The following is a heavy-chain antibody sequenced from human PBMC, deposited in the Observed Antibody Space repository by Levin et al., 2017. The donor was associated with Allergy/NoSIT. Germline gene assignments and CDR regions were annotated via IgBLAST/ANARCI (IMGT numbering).Heavy chain of an antibody. CDR2: ISYDGSNK. V-gene: IGHV3-30-3*01. CDR1: GFTFSSYA. Sequence: GGSLRLSCAASGFTFSSYAMHWVRQAPGKGLEWVAVISYDGSNKYYADSVKGRFTISRDNSKNTLYLQMNSLRAEDTAVYYCARDPTYYDYIWGSQRGSSFDYWGQGTLVTVSS. CDR3: ARDPTYYDYIWGSQRGSSFDY. J-gene: IGHJ4*02. D-gene: IGHD3-16*01.